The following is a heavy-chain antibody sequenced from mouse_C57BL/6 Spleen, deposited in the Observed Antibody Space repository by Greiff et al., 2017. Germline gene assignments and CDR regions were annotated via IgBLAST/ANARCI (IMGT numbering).Heavy chain of an antibody. CDR2: IYPRSGNT. J-gene: IGHJ2*01. CDR3: ARAEDSPYYFDY. CDR1: GYTFTSYG. D-gene: IGHD2-12*01. Sequence: QVQLQQSGAELARPGASVKLSCKASGYTFTSYGISWVKQRTGQGLEWIGEIYPRSGNTYYNEKFKGKATLTADKSSSTAYMELRSLTSEDSAVYFCARAEDSPYYFDYWGQGTTLTVSS. V-gene: IGHV1-81*01.